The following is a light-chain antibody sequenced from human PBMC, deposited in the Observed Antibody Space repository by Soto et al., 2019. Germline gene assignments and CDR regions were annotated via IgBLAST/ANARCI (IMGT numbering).Light chain of an antibody. Sequence: DIQMTQSPSSLSASVGDRVTITCRARQSIGTYLNWYLQKPGKAPKLLIYAASSLQSGVPSRFSGSGSETDFTLTISSLQPEDFATYSCQQSYSTPYTFGQGTQLEIK. CDR2: AAS. J-gene: IGKJ2*01. CDR3: QQSYSTPYT. V-gene: IGKV1-39*01. CDR1: QSIGTY.